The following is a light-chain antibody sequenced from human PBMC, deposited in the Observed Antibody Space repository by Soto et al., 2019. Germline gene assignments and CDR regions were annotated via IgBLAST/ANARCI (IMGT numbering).Light chain of an antibody. CDR1: SSNIGAGYD. Sequence: QAVVTQPPSVSGAPGQRVTISCTGSSSNIGAGYDVHWYQQRPGTAPKLLIFGNINRPSGVPDRFSGSKSGTSASLAITGLQAEDEGDYYYQSYDSTLSARYVFGTGTKVTVL. J-gene: IGLJ1*01. CDR2: GNI. CDR3: QSYDSTLSARYV. V-gene: IGLV1-40*01.